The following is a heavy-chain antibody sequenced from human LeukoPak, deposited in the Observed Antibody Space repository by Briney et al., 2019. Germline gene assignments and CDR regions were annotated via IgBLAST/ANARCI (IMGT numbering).Heavy chain of an antibody. CDR2: ISSSSSTI. D-gene: IGHD3-22*01. V-gene: IGHV3-48*01. CDR3: AGDSGYYYDSSGD. CDR1: GFTFSSYS. Sequence: GGSLRLSCAASGFTFSSYSMNWVRQAPGKGLEWVSYISSSSSTIYYADSVKGRFTISRDNGKNSLYLQMNSLRAEDAAVYYCAGDSGYYYDSSGDWGQGTLVTVSS. J-gene: IGHJ4*02.